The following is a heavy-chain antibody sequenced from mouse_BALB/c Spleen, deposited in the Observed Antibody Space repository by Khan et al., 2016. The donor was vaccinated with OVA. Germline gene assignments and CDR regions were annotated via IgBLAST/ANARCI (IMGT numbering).Heavy chain of an antibody. CDR1: GYSITSGYA. CDR2: ISYSGVT. J-gene: IGHJ2*01. V-gene: IGHV3-2*02. Sequence: EVQLKESGPGLVKPSQSLSLTCTVTGYSITSGYAWNWIRQFPGNKLEWMGYISYSGVTSYTPSLKSRISITRDTSKNQFFLQLNSVTTEDTATYYCARGKYYGYYFDYWGQGTTLTVAS. D-gene: IGHD1-1*01. CDR3: ARGKYYGYYFDY.